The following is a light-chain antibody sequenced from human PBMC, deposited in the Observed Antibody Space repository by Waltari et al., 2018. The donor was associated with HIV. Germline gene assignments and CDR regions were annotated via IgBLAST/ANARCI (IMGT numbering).Light chain of an antibody. CDR2: AND. Sequence: QSVLTQPPSVSGAPGPRVTISCTGSSSNIGAGYDVHWYQQLPGTAPKLVIYANDNRPSGVPDRFSGSKSGTSASLASTGLQAEDDADYDCQSYDSALSGSVCGGGTKLTVL. CDR3: QSYDSALSGSV. V-gene: IGLV1-40*01. J-gene: IGLJ2*01. CDR1: SSNIGAGYD.